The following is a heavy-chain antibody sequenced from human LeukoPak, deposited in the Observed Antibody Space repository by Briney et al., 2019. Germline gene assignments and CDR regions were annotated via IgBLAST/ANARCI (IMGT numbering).Heavy chain of an antibody. V-gene: IGHV4-4*07. CDR3: AVMHYYYYYMDV. CDR2: IYTSGST. CDR1: GGSISSYY. Sequence: SETLSLTCTVSGGSISSYYWSWIRQPAGKGLEWIGRIYTSGSTNYNPSPKSRVTISVDTSKNQFSRKLSSVTAADTAVYYCAVMHYYYYYMDVWGKGTTVTISS. J-gene: IGHJ6*03. D-gene: IGHD3-16*01.